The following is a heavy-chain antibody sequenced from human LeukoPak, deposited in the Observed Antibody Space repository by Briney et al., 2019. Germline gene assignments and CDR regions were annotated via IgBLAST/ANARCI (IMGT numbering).Heavy chain of an antibody. CDR2: IKQDRSEK. J-gene: IGHJ4*02. CDR3: ASLLLYCSGGSCYSVFDY. V-gene: IGHV3-7*03. CDR1: GFTFSSYW. D-gene: IGHD2-15*01. Sequence: GGSLRLSCAASGFTFSSYWTSWVCQAPAKGLERVANIKQDRSEKYYVDSGKGRFTISRDNAKDSLYLQMNSLRAEDTAVYFCASLLLYCSGGSCYSVFDYWGQGTLVTVSS.